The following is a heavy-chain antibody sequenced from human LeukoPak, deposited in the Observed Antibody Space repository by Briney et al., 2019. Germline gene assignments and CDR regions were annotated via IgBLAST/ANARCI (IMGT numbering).Heavy chain of an antibody. V-gene: IGHV1-2*02. CDR1: GYTFTSYD. D-gene: IGHD3-10*01. Sequence: ASVKVSCKASGYTFTSYDINWVRQATGQGLEWMGWINPNSGGTNYAQKFQGRVTMTRDTSISTAYMELSRLRSDDTAVYYCAREHAMVRGVTTSIDYWGQGTLVTVSS. CDR3: AREHAMVRGVTTSIDY. CDR2: INPNSGGT. J-gene: IGHJ4*02.